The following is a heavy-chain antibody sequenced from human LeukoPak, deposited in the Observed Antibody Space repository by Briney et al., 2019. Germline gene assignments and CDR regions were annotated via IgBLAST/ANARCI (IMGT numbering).Heavy chain of an antibody. Sequence: GGSLRLSCEASGFIFSSYVMGWVRQAPGKGLEWVSSISVGGGDTFTADSVKGRFTITRENSKNTLYLQMMGLRVEDTAIYYCPKGIGYRLGGQGTLVTVSS. V-gene: IGHV3-23*01. J-gene: IGHJ4*02. CDR2: ISVGGGDT. CDR3: PKGIGYRL. CDR1: GFIFSSYV. D-gene: IGHD6-25*01.